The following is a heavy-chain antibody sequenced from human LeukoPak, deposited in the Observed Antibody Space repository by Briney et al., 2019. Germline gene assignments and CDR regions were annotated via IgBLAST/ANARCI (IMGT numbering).Heavy chain of an antibody. J-gene: IGHJ4*02. V-gene: IGHV3-21*01. CDR1: GFTFSSYS. Sequence: GGSLRLSCAASGFTFSSYSMNWVRPAPGKGLEWVSSISSSSSYIYYADSVKVRFTISIDNAKNSLYLPMNRLKAADTAVYDCGRGLGGGSYSFWGRGTLVTVFS. D-gene: IGHD1-26*01. CDR2: ISSSSSYI. CDR3: GRGLGGGSYSF.